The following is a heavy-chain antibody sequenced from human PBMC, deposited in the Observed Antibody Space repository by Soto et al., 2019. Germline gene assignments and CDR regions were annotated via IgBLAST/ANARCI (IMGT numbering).Heavy chain of an antibody. D-gene: IGHD1-7*01. CDR3: AWGYGNYALFYYYYGMDV. V-gene: IGHV1-2*02. J-gene: IGHJ6*02. Sequence: ASVKVSCKASGYTFTGYYMHWVRQAPGQGLEWMGWINPNSGGTNYAQKFQGRVTMTRDTSISTAYMELSRLRSDDTAVYYCAWGYGNYALFYYYYGMDVWGQGTTVTVSS. CDR2: INPNSGGT. CDR1: GYTFTGYY.